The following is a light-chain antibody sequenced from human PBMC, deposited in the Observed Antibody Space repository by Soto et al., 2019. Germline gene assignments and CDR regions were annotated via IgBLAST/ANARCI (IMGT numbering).Light chain of an antibody. CDR2: EGT. V-gene: IGLV2-23*01. CDR1: SSDIGSYNL. Sequence: QSVLTQPASVSGSPGQSITISCTGSSSDIGSYNLVSWYQHHPGKAPKLMIYEGTNRPSGVSNRFSGSKSGNTASLTISGLQAEDEADYYCCSYARGSTLIFGGGPKLTVL. J-gene: IGLJ2*01. CDR3: CSYARGSTLI.